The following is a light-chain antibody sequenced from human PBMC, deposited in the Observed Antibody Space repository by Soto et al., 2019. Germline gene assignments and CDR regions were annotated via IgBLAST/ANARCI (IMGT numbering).Light chain of an antibody. Sequence: EIVLTQSPGTLPLSPGERATLSCRASQSVDSNYFAWYQQKPGQAPRLLLYGTSYRATGIPDRFSGSGSGTDFTLTISRLEPGDFAVYYCQQYGSIPRTFGRGTKVEIE. CDR2: GTS. V-gene: IGKV3-20*01. J-gene: IGKJ1*01. CDR3: QQYGSIPRT. CDR1: QSVDSNY.